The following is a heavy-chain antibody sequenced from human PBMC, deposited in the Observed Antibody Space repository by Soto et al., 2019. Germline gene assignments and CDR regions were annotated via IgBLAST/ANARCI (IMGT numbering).Heavy chain of an antibody. J-gene: IGHJ4*01. Sequence: SETLSLTCSVSGVSISSYFWSWIRQAPGRGLEWIGYTYHRGSTNYSPSLKSRVALSLDTSANQFSLKVNSVTAADTAVYYCARIGGYDGPLDYWGHGTPVT. CDR2: TYHRGST. D-gene: IGHD6-25*01. CDR1: GVSISSYF. V-gene: IGHV4-59*01. CDR3: ARIGGYDGPLDY.